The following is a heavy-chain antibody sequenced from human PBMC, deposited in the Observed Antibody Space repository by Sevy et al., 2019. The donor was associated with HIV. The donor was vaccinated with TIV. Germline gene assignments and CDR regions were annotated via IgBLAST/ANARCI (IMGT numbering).Heavy chain of an antibody. V-gene: IGHV3-48*04. D-gene: IGHD3-22*01. CDR2: IGSSGSTI. J-gene: IGHJ4*01. Sequence: GGSLRLSCAASGFTFSVYSMNWVRQAPGKGLEWLSYIGSSGSTIAYADSVKGRFTISRDNAWSSLFLQMNSLRPEDTAVYYWAGDVYYSDGSGYDFEHWGHGTLVTVSS. CDR1: GFTFSVYS. CDR3: AGDVYYSDGSGYDFEH.